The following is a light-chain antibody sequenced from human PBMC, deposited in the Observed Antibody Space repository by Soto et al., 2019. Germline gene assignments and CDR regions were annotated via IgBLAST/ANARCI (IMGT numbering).Light chain of an antibody. Sequence: DIQMTQAPSSLSASIGDRATITGRTSQDISNSLAWYQQKPGKAPKLLIFAASTLQSGVPSRFSGSGSGTDFTLTISSLQPEDVATYYCQKYNSALGTFGQGTKVDIK. V-gene: IGKV1-27*01. CDR2: AAS. CDR3: QKYNSALGT. CDR1: QDISNS. J-gene: IGKJ1*01.